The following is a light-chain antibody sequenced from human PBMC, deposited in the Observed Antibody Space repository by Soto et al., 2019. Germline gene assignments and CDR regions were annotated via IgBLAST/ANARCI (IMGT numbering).Light chain of an antibody. CDR3: QQYSSYWT. CDR1: QSLSGL. Sequence: DIQMTQSPSTLSASVGDRVTITCRASQSLSGLLAWYQQQPGKAPKLLIYDASSLESGVPSRFSGSGSGTEFTLTISSLQPDDFATYSCQQYSSYWTFGQGTKVEIK. J-gene: IGKJ1*01. CDR2: DAS. V-gene: IGKV1-5*01.